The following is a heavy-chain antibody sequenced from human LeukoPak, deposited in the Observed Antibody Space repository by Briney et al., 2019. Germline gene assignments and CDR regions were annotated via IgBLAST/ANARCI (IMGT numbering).Heavy chain of an antibody. CDR2: ISGSGGTT. V-gene: IGHV3-23*01. D-gene: IGHD1-1*01. Sequence: GGSLRLSCAAYGLTLSRYAMAWVRQAPGKGLEWVSVISGSGGTTDYADSVKGRFTISRDSSKNTLYLQMKSLRAEDTAVYYCAKELERTLLEYWGQGTLVTVSS. CDR1: GLTLSRYA. CDR3: AKELERTLLEY. J-gene: IGHJ4*02.